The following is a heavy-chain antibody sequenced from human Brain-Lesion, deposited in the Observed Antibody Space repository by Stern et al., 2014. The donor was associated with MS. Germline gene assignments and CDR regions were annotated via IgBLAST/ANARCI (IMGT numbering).Heavy chain of an antibody. V-gene: IGHV4-39*01. D-gene: IGHD1-26*01. CDR3: ARHDSVPRPSQLYSARDRGPGYFDY. CDR1: GGSISSSTYY. CDR2: IYYSGFT. J-gene: IGHJ4*02. Sequence: QVQLQESGPGLVKPSETLSLTCTVSGGSISSSTYYWAWIRQPPGKGLEWIGNIYYSGFTYYNPSLKSRVTMSGDMSKNQFSLKLSSVTAADTAIYYCARHDSVPRPSQLYSARDRGPGYFDYWGQGTLVTVSS.